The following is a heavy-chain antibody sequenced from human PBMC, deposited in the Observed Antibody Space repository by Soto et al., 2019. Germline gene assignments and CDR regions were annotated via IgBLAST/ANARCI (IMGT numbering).Heavy chain of an antibody. J-gene: IGHJ6*02. CDR1: GYTFTSYA. CDR3: ARGGIVLVPAADYYYYGMDV. Sequence: QVQLVQSGAEEKKPGASVKVSCKASGYTFTSYAMHWVRQAPGQRLEWMGWINAGNGNTKYSQKFQGRVTITRDTSASTAYRELSSLRSEDTAVYYCARGGIVLVPAADYYYYGMDVWGQGTTVTVSS. CDR2: INAGNGNT. D-gene: IGHD2-2*01. V-gene: IGHV1-3*05.